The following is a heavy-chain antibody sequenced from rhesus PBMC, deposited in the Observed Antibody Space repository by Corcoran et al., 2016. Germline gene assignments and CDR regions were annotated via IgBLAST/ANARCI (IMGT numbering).Heavy chain of an antibody. CDR3: AKDKEPGTVSFDY. J-gene: IGHJ4*01. D-gene: IGHD5-24*01. V-gene: IGHV3S5*01. CDR1: GFTFSSYG. CDR2: FNSGAATK. Sequence: EVQLVETGGGLVQPGGSLKLSWAASGFTFSSYGMSWVRQAPGKGQVWVSAFNSGAATKNNPDPMKGRFTISRDNSKNTLSLQTNSLRAEDTAVYYLAKDKEPGTVSFDYWGQGVLVTVSS.